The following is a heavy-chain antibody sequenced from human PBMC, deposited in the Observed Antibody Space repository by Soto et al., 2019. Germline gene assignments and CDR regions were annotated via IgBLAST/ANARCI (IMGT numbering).Heavy chain of an antibody. D-gene: IGHD5-18*01. J-gene: IGHJ4*02. CDR2: IYYSGST. Sequence: SETLSLTCAVYGGSFSGYYWSWIRQPPGKGLEWIGYIYYSGSTNYNPSLKSRVTISVDTSKNQFSLKLSSVTAADTAVYYCARYSYGLSFDYWGQGTLVTVSS. CDR3: ARYSYGLSFDY. V-gene: IGHV4-59*01. CDR1: GGSFSGYY.